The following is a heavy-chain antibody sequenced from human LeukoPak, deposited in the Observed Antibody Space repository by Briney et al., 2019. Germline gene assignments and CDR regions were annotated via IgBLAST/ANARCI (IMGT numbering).Heavy chain of an antibody. CDR1: GLTLSCYA. J-gene: IGHJ4*02. V-gene: IGHV3-23*01. CDR2: ISGSGGST. Sequence: GGSLRLSCAASGLTLSCYAMSWVRQAPGKGLEWVSAISGSGGSTYYADSVKGRFTISRDNSKNTLYLQMNSLRAEDTAVYYCAKVKIAVAGTSKVYYFDYWGQGTLVTVSS. CDR3: AKVKIAVAGTSKVYYFDY. D-gene: IGHD6-19*01.